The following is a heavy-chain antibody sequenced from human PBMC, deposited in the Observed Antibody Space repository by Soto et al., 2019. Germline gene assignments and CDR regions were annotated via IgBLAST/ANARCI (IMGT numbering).Heavy chain of an antibody. CDR3: ATCPTTTHVDY. Sequence: SVKVSCKASGGTFSSYTISWVRQAPGQGLEWVGRIIPILGIANYAQKFQGRVTITADKSTSTAYMELSSLRSEDTAVYYCATCPTTTHVDYWGQGTLVTVSS. J-gene: IGHJ4*02. D-gene: IGHD4-17*01. V-gene: IGHV1-69*02. CDR2: IIPILGIA. CDR1: GGTFSSYT.